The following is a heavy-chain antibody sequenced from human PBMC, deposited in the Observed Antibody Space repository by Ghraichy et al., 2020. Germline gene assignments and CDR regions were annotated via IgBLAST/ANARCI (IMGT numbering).Heavy chain of an antibody. Sequence: SETLSLTCTVSGGSISSYYWSWIRPPPGKGLEWIGYIYYSGSTNYNPSLKSRVTISVDTSKNQFSLKLSSVTAADTAVYYCARDPLKYSSSSGDFGAFDIWGQGTMVTVSS. CDR1: GGSISSYY. D-gene: IGHD6-6*01. CDR3: ARDPLKYSSSSGDFGAFDI. V-gene: IGHV4-59*01. CDR2: IYYSGST. J-gene: IGHJ3*02.